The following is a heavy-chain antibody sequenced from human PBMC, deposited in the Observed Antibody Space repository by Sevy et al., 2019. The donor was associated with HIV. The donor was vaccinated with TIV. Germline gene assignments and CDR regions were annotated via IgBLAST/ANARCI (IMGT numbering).Heavy chain of an antibody. V-gene: IGHV3-30*18. CDR3: AKDGYCTTPSWGCIFSYYFEY. CDR2: ITYDGGDK. D-gene: IGHD2-2*03. Sequence: GGSLRLSCAASGFTFSSVGMHWVRQAPGKGLEWMAAITYDGGDKYYADSVKGRFTISRDNSKNTLYLQMNSLRAEDTAVYYCAKDGYCTTPSWGCIFSYYFEYWGQGSLVTVSS. CDR1: GFTFSSVG. J-gene: IGHJ4*02.